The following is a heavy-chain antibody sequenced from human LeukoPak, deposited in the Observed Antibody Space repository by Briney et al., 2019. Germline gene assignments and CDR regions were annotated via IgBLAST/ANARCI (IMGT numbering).Heavy chain of an antibody. CDR1: GFTFSSYA. CDR2: ISYDGSNK. J-gene: IGHJ4*02. V-gene: IGHV3-30-3*01. Sequence: GGSLRLSCAASGFTFSSYAMHWVRQAPGKGLKWVAVISYDGSNKYYADSVKGRFTISRDNSKNTLYLQMNSLRAEDTAVYYCARERTDYGSGSYEDWGQGTLVTVSS. D-gene: IGHD3-10*01. CDR3: ARERTDYGSGSYED.